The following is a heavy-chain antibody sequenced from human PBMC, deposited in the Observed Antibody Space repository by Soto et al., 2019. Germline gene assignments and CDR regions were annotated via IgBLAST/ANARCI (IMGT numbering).Heavy chain of an antibody. J-gene: IGHJ6*02. CDR2: ISGSGGST. D-gene: IGHD6-13*01. V-gene: IGHV3-23*01. CDR1: GFTFISYG. CDR3: AKWRSSWTNYYYYYGMDV. Sequence: AWGSLRLSCSASGFTFISYGIILFRHSPFKWLEWVSGISGSGGSTQYADSVKGRFTISRDNSKKTLYLEMNSLRAEDTAVYYCAKWRSSWTNYYYYYGMDVWGQGTTVTVSS.